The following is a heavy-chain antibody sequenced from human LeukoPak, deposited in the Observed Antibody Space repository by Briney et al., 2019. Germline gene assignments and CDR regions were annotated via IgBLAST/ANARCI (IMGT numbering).Heavy chain of an antibody. D-gene: IGHD6-19*01. Sequence: GGSLRLSCAASGFTFSSYSMNWVRQAPGKGLEWVSYISSSSSTIYYADSVKGRFTVSRDNAKNSLYLQMNSLRAEDTAVYYCARGFYSSGWSRGGNWFDPWGQGTLVTVSS. V-gene: IGHV3-48*01. J-gene: IGHJ5*02. CDR2: ISSSSSTI. CDR3: ARGFYSSGWSRGGNWFDP. CDR1: GFTFSSYS.